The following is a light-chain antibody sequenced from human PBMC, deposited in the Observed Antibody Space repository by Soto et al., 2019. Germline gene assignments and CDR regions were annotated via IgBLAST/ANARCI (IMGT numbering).Light chain of an antibody. J-gene: IGKJ5*01. Sequence: IVLTQSPATLSSFPGDIVHLSCRASQAANTRLAWYQHKPGKAPRLLIYLASNRAAGVPARFSGSGSGTDFTFTISDVEPEDFAVYYCHQCQSWPRTFGQGTKL. CDR1: QAANTR. CDR3: HQCQSWPRT. V-gene: IGKV3-11*01. CDR2: LAS.